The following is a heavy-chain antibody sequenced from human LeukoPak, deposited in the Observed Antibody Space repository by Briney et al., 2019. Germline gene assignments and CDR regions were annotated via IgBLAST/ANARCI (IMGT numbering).Heavy chain of an antibody. CDR3: AREWLRLSGIHSSPNYFDY. Sequence: SVKVSCKASGGTFSSYAISWVRQAPGQGLEWMGGIIPIFGTANYAQKFQGRVTITADESTSTAYMELSSLRPEDTAVYYCAREWLRLSGIHSSPNYFDYWGQGTLVTVSS. D-gene: IGHD5-12*01. CDR2: IIPIFGTA. V-gene: IGHV1-69*13. J-gene: IGHJ4*02. CDR1: GGTFSSYA.